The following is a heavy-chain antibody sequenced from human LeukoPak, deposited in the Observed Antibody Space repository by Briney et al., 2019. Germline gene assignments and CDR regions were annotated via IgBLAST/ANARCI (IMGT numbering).Heavy chain of an antibody. V-gene: IGHV3-23*01. D-gene: IGHD1-7*01. CDR3: AKEGPMVLTGTLYYYYYMDV. CDR1: GFTFSSYA. J-gene: IGHJ6*03. Sequence: GGSLRLSCAASGFTFSSYAMSWVRQAPGKGLEWVSAISGSGGSTYYADSVKGRFTISRDNSKNTLYLQMNSLRAEDTAVYYCAKEGPMVLTGTLYYYYYMDVWGKGTTVTVSS. CDR2: ISGSGGST.